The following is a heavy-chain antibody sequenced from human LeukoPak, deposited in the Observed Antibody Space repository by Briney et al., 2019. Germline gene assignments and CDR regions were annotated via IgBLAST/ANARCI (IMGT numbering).Heavy chain of an antibody. V-gene: IGHV3-7*03. J-gene: IGHJ4*02. CDR1: GFTFSSYW. Sequence: GGSLRLSCAASGFTFSSYWMSWVRQAPGKGLEWVANIKQDGSEKYYVDSVKGRFTISRDNSKNTLYLQMNSLRAEDTAVYYCAKDLLESYGDFDYWGQGTLVTVSS. CDR2: IKQDGSEK. D-gene: IGHD4-17*01. CDR3: AKDLLESYGDFDY.